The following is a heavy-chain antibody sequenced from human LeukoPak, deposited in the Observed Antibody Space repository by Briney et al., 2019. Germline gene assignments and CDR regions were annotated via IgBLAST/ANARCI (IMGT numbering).Heavy chain of an antibody. Sequence: GASVKVSCKASGCTFTGYYMHWVRQAPGQGLEWMGWINPNSGGTNYAQKFQGRVTMTRDTSISTAYMELNRLRSDDTAVYYCARGQGYSYGFYYYYGMDVWGQGTTVTVSS. CDR3: ARGQGYSYGFYYYYGMDV. CDR2: INPNSGGT. CDR1: GCTFTGYY. J-gene: IGHJ6*02. D-gene: IGHD5-18*01. V-gene: IGHV1-2*02.